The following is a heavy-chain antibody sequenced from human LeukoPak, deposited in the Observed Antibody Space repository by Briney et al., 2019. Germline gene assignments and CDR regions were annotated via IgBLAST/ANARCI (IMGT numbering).Heavy chain of an antibody. CDR2: MNPNSGNT. CDR3: AREEYHLVSLDP. Sequence: GASVKVSCKASGYTFTSYDINWVRQATGQEPEWMGWMNPNSGNTGYAQNFQGRVTMTTDKSTRTAFLELRSLRPDDTAVYYCAREEYHLVSLDPWGQGTLVTVSS. V-gene: IGHV1-8*01. CDR1: GYTFTSYD. J-gene: IGHJ5*02. D-gene: IGHD2-2*01.